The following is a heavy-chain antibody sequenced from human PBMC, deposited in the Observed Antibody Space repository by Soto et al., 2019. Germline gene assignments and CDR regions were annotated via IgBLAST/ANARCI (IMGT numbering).Heavy chain of an antibody. CDR2: INHSGST. Sequence: QVQLQQWGAGLLKPSETLSLTCAVYGGSFSGYYWTWIRQPPGTGLEWIGEINHSGSTNYNPSLKXRVTISVDTSKTQFSLKLTSVTAADTAVYYCASDKITGLFDYWGQGTLVTVSS. V-gene: IGHV4-34*01. J-gene: IGHJ4*02. CDR3: ASDKITGLFDY. D-gene: IGHD2-8*02. CDR1: GGSFSGYY.